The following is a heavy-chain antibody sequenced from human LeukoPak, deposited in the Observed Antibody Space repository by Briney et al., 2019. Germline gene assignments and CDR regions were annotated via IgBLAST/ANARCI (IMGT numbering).Heavy chain of an antibody. CDR2: ISYDGSNK. D-gene: IGHD6-19*01. V-gene: IGHV3-30*18. CDR1: GFTFSNAW. Sequence: GGSLRLSCAASGFTFSNAWMSWVRQAPGKGLEWVAVISYDGSNKYYADSVKGRFTISRDNSKNTLYLQMNSLRAEGTAVYYCAKDGLRWVAGTGGYFDYWGQGTLVTVSS. J-gene: IGHJ4*02. CDR3: AKDGLRWVAGTGGYFDY.